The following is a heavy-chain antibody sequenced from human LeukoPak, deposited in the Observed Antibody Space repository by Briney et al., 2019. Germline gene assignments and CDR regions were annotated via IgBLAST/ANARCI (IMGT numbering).Heavy chain of an antibody. V-gene: IGHV3-48*01. D-gene: IGHD3-3*01. J-gene: IGHJ1*01. CDR2: ISSSSSTI. Sequence: GGSLRVSCAASGSTFSSYSMNWVRQAPGKGLEWVSYISSSSSTIYYADSVKGRFTISRDNAKYSLYLQMNSLRAEDTAVYYCARDEVTIYGVVLYFQHWGQGTLVTVSS. CDR3: ARDEVTIYGVVLYFQH. CDR1: GSTFSSYS.